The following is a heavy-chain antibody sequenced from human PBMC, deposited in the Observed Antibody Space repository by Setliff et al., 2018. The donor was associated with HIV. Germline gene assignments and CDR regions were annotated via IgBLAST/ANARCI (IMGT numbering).Heavy chain of an antibody. Sequence: TLSLTCTVSGGSISSGSYYWSWTRQPPGKALEWLALIYWDDDKRYSPSLKSRLTITKGTSKNQVVLTMTNMDPVDTATYYCAHNINWGSDWYFDLWGRGTLVTVSS. CDR1: GGSISSGSYY. V-gene: IGHV2-5*08. D-gene: IGHD7-27*01. J-gene: IGHJ2*01. CDR3: AHNINWGSDWYFDL. CDR2: IYWDDDK.